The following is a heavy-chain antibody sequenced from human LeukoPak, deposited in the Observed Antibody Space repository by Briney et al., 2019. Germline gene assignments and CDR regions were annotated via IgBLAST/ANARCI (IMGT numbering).Heavy chain of an antibody. J-gene: IGHJ4*02. V-gene: IGHV3-23*01. D-gene: IGHD5-12*01. CDR3: AKDLYIGATIHCDY. CDR2: IGVSGGTT. Sequence: PGGPLRLSCAASGFTFNRYAMRWARQAPGKGLVWLSGIGVSGGTTYYADAVKGPFTISRDNPNITLYLQINSLRAEDTAVYYCAKDLYIGATIHCDYWGQGTLVTVSS. CDR1: GFTFNRYA.